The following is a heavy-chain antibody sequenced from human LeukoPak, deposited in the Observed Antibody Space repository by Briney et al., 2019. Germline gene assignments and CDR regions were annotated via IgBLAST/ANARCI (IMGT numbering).Heavy chain of an antibody. CDR2: IYASGIA. V-gene: IGHV4-4*07. CDR3: ARGLYSGSYSYYFDY. CDR1: GGSISGYS. D-gene: IGHD1-26*01. J-gene: IGHJ4*02. Sequence: PSETLSLTCTVSGGSISGYSWSWIRQPAGKGLEWIGRIYASGIADYSPSVKSLITMSVDTSRNQFSLKLSSVTAADTAVYYCARGLYSGSYSYYFDYWGQGTLVTVSS.